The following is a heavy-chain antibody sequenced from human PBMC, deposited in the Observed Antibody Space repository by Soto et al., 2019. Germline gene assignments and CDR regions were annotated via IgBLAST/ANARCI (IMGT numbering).Heavy chain of an antibody. CDR3: AREQGGAPMDNWFDP. Sequence: GASVKVSCKASGYTFTSYYMHWVRQAPGQGLEWMGIINPSGGSTSYAQKFQGRVTMTRDTSTSTAYMELSRLRSDDTAVYYCAREQGGAPMDNWFDPWGQGTLVTVSS. D-gene: IGHD1-26*01. CDR1: GYTFTSYY. V-gene: IGHV1-46*01. J-gene: IGHJ5*02. CDR2: INPSGGST.